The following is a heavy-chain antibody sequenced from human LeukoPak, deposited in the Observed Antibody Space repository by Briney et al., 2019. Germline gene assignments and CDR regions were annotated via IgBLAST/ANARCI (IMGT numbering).Heavy chain of an antibody. CDR2: ISSSSSYI. Sequence: GGSLRLSCAASGFTFSSYIMNWVRQAPGKGLEWVSSISSSSSYIYYADSVKGRFTISRDNAKNSLYLQMNSLRAEDTAVYYCARENDYARAESDYWGQGTLVTVSS. J-gene: IGHJ4*02. V-gene: IGHV3-21*01. D-gene: IGHD4-17*01. CDR1: GFTFSSYI. CDR3: ARENDYARAESDY.